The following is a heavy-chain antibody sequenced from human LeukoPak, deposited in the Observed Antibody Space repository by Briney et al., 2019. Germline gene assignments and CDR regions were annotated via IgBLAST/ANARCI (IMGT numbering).Heavy chain of an antibody. CDR3: ARSDVVTQGTFDY. D-gene: IGHD4-23*01. V-gene: IGHV3-30-3*01. Sequence: GGSLRLSCAASGFTFSSYTMHWVRQAPGKGLEWVALVSYDGTKITYADSVKGRFTMSRDISKNTLYLQMNSLKPEDTAVYYCARSDVVTQGTFDYWGQGTLVTVSS. CDR1: GFTFSSYT. CDR2: VSYDGTKI. J-gene: IGHJ4*02.